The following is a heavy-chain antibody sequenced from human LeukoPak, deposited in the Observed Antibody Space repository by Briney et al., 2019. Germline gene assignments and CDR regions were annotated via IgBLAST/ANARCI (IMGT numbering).Heavy chain of an antibody. D-gene: IGHD5-18*01. V-gene: IGHV1-18*01. J-gene: IGHJ4*02. CDR1: GYTFTSYG. CDR3: ARGETGYGYGAGFDY. CDR2: ISAYNGNT. Sequence: ASVKVSCKASGYTFTSYGISWVRQAPGQRLECMGWISAYNGNTNYAQKLQGRVTMTTDTSTSTAYMELRSLRSDDTAVYYCARGETGYGYGAGFDYWGQGTLVTVSS.